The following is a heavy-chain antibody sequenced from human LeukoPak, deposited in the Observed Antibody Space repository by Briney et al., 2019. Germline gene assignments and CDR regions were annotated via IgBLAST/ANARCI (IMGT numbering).Heavy chain of an antibody. V-gene: IGHV1-69*13. J-gene: IGHJ4*02. CDR1: GGTLSSYA. CDR2: IIPIFGTA. D-gene: IGHD2-2*02. CDR3: AGVRYCSSTSCYNFGY. Sequence: GASVKVSCKASGGTLSSYAISWVRQAPGQGLEWMGGIIPIFGTANYAQKFQGRVTITADESTSTAYMELSSLRSEDTAVYYCAGVRYCSSTSCYNFGYWGQGTLATVSS.